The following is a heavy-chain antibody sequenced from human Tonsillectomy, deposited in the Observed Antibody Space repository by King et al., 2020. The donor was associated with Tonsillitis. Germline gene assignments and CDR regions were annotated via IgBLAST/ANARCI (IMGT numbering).Heavy chain of an antibody. CDR1: GFTFSDYY. CDR3: GREYWGTFDV. V-gene: IGHV3-11*06. D-gene: IGHD2-8*02. CDR2: INPSGTNT. J-gene: IGHJ3*01. Sequence: QLVQSGGGLVKPGGSLRLSCAASGFTFSDYYMSWIRQAPGKGLEWISFINPSGTNTNYVDSVRGRFTISRDNAKNSVFLQMNSLRAEDTGVYYCGREYWGTFDVWGQGTMVTVSS.